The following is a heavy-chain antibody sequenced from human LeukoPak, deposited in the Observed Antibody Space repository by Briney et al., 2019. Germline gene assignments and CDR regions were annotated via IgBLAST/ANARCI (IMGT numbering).Heavy chain of an antibody. CDR2: IYYSGRT. D-gene: IGHD3-3*01. Sequence: SETLSLTCTVSGGSISSYYWSWIRQPPGKGLEWIGYIYYSGRTNYNPSLKSRITILVDTSKNQFSLKLSSVTAADTAVYYCARAETQYYDFWSGYHNWFDPWGQGTLVTVSS. J-gene: IGHJ5*02. CDR3: ARAETQYYDFWSGYHNWFDP. CDR1: GGSISSYY. V-gene: IGHV4-59*01.